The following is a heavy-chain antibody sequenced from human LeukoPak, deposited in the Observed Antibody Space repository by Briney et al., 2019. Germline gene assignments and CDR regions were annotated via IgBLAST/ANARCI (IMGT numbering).Heavy chain of an antibody. CDR1: GFTFSSYS. CDR3: ARGGNSNYYYYYGMDV. J-gene: IGHJ6*04. Sequence: PGGSLRLSCAASGFTFSSYSMNWVRQALGKGLEWVSSISSSSSYIYYADSVKGRFTISRDNAKNSLYLQMNRLRAEDTAVYYCARGGNSNYYYYYGMDVWGKGTTVTVSS. D-gene: IGHD4-23*01. CDR2: ISSSSSYI. V-gene: IGHV3-21*01.